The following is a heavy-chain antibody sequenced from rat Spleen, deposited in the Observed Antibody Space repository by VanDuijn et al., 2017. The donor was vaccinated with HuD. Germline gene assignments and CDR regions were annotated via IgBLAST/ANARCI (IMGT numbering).Heavy chain of an antibody. Sequence: EVQLVESGGGLVQPGRSMKLSCAASGFTFNNCDMAWVRQAPKKGLEWVAIISLSDGRTYYPDSVKGRFTISRDNTKSSLYLQMNSLKSEDTATYYCTRDTSYYFDYWGQGVMVTVSS. CDR2: ISLSDGRT. D-gene: IGHD2-1*01. CDR3: TRDTSYYFDY. CDR1: GFTFNNCD. V-gene: IGHV5-27*01. J-gene: IGHJ2*01.